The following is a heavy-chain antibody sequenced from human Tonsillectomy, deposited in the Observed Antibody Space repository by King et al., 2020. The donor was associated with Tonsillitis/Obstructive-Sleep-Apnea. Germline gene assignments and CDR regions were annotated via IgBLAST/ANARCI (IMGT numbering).Heavy chain of an antibody. Sequence: VQLQQWGAGLLKPSETLSLTCAVYGGSFSGYYWSWIRQPPGKGLEWLGEINHSGGTNCNPSLKSRVTISVDTSKNQFSLRLSSVTAADTAVYYCASWPYYYYSGLDVWGPGATVTVSS. CDR1: GGSFSGYY. V-gene: IGHV4-34*01. J-gene: IGHJ6*02. CDR3: ASWPYYYYSGLDV. CDR2: INHSGGT.